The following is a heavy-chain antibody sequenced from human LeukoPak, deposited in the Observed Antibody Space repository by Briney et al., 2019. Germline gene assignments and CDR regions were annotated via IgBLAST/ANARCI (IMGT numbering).Heavy chain of an antibody. CDR3: ARGTSRGYSYGTRQAAFDI. J-gene: IGHJ3*02. CDR1: GDSISSTNW. Sequence: SGTLSLTCTVSGDSISSTNWWSWVRQPPGKGLEWIGEINHSGSTNYNPSLKSRVTISVDTSKNQFSLKLSSVTAADTAVYYCARGTSRGYSYGTRQAAFDIWGQGTMVTVSS. D-gene: IGHD5-18*01. V-gene: IGHV4-4*02. CDR2: INHSGST.